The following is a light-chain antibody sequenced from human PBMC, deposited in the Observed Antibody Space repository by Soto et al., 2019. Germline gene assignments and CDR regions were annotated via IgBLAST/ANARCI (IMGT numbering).Light chain of an antibody. Sequence: SVLTQPPSVSAAPGQKVTISCSGSSXNIGGNSVSWYQQLPGTAPKLLIYDDNKRPSGIPDRFSGSKSGTSATLGITGFQTGDEADYYCGSWDSSLSAYVFGTGTKVILL. V-gene: IGLV1-51*01. J-gene: IGLJ1*01. CDR3: GSWDSSLSAYV. CDR1: SXNIGGNS. CDR2: DDN.